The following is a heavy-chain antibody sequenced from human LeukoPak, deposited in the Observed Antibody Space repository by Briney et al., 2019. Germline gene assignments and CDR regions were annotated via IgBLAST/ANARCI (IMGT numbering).Heavy chain of an antibody. Sequence: PGGSLRLSCAASGFTFSTYAMTWVRQAPGKGLEWVSTISGSGNGAYYTDSVKGRFTISRDNSKNTVYLQMNRLRADDTALYYCAKDQVGATIHAAFDIWGQGTMVTVSS. D-gene: IGHD1-26*01. CDR1: GFTFSTYA. CDR2: ISGSGNGA. J-gene: IGHJ3*02. CDR3: AKDQVGATIHAAFDI. V-gene: IGHV3-23*01.